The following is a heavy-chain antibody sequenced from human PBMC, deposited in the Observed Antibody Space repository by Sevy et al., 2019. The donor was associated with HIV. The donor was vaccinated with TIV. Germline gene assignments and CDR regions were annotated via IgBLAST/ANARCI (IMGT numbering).Heavy chain of an antibody. CDR3: ATWGVDTAMAAYSTSWYVDY. J-gene: IGHJ4*02. D-gene: IGHD5-18*01. V-gene: IGHV3-23*01. Sequence: GGSLRLSCAASGFTFSSYAMSWVRQAPGKGLEWVSAISGRGSRTYFADSVKGRFAFSRDNSKNTLYLQMNSLRAEDTAVDYCATWGVDTAMAAYSTSWYVDYWGQGTLVTVSS. CDR2: ISGRGSRT. CDR1: GFTFSSYA.